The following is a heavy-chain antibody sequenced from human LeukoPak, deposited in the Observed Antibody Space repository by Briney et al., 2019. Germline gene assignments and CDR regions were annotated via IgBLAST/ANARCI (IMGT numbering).Heavy chain of an antibody. Sequence: GGSLRVSCAGSGFIFRMGWVRQVPGKGLEWVANIQKDGGEDYYVDSVKGRFSISRDNSKNLLYLQMLSLRDEDTAVYFCVRLQWVGLMFDFWGQGTLVTVSS. D-gene: IGHD6-19*01. CDR3: VRLQWVGLMFDF. V-gene: IGHV3-7*03. J-gene: IGHJ4*02. CDR1: GFIFR. CDR2: IQKDGGED.